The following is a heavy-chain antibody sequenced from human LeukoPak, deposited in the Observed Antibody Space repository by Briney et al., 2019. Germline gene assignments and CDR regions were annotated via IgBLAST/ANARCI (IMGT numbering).Heavy chain of an antibody. D-gene: IGHD5-12*01. V-gene: IGHV4-59*01. CDR2: IYYSGST. J-gene: IGHJ4*02. CDR1: GGSISSYY. CDR3: ARDTAVATFDY. Sequence: SETLSLTCTVSGGSISSYYWSWIRQPPGKGLEWIGYIYYSGSTNYNPSLKSRVTISVDTSKNQFSLKLSSVTAADTAVYYCARDTAVATFDYWGQGTLVTVSS.